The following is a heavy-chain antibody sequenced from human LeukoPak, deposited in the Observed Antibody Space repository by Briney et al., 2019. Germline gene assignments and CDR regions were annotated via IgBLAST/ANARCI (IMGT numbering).Heavy chain of an antibody. V-gene: IGHV3-7*03. D-gene: IGHD6-19*01. J-gene: IGHJ4*02. Sequence: PGGSLRLSCAASGFTFRNYWMSWVRQAPGTGLEWVANIKQDGSDRNYVSSVRGRFTISRDNAESSLYLQMNRLRAEDTALYYCVRYLAVAGTCFDSWGQGTLVTVSS. CDR1: GFTFRNYW. CDR2: IKQDGSDR. CDR3: VRYLAVAGTCFDS.